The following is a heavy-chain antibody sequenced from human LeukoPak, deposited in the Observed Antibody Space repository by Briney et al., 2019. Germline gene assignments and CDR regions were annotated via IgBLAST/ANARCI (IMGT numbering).Heavy chain of an antibody. V-gene: IGHV4-31*03. Sequence: PSETLSLTCTVSGGSISSGDDYWSWIRQHPGKGLEWIGYIYYSGSTSYNPSLKSRVTISVDTSKNQFSLKLSSVTAADTAVYYCAKGSEDPAGGVLRFLEWLPREYGMDVWGQGTTVTVSS. D-gene: IGHD3-3*01. CDR3: AKGSEDPAGGVLRFLEWLPREYGMDV. CDR1: GGSISSGDDY. CDR2: IYYSGST. J-gene: IGHJ6*02.